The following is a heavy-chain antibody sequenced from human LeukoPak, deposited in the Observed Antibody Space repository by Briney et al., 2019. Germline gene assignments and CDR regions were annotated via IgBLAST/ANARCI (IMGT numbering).Heavy chain of an antibody. CDR2: LLPILHIS. CDR3: ASAHTATDGMDV. CDR1: GGTLTIYA. J-gene: IGHJ6*02. D-gene: IGHD5-12*01. Sequence: SVKVSCKASGGTLTIYAINWVRQAPGQGLEWMGRLLPILHISNFAQKFHGRVTFTADKSTSTSYMEVSSLRSDDTAVYYCASAHTATDGMDVWGQGTTVTV. V-gene: IGHV1-69*04.